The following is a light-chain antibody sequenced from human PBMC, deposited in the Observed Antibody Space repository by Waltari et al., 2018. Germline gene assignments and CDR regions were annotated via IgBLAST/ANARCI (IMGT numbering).Light chain of an antibody. CDR1: SVSSYY. CDR2: GKN. CDR3: NSRDSSGNHYV. Sequence: SSELTHDPAVSVALGPTGRITCQADSVSSYYASGYQQKPGQAPVLVIYGKNNRPSGIPDRFSGSSSGNTASLTITGAQAEDEADYYCNSRDSSGNHYVFGTGTKVTVL. J-gene: IGLJ1*01. V-gene: IGLV3-19*01.